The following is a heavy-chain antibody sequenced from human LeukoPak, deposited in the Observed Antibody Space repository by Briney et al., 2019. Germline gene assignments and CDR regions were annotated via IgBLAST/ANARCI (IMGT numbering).Heavy chain of an antibody. V-gene: IGHV1-2*02. D-gene: IGHD2-2*01. CDR2: INPNSGGT. J-gene: IGHJ6*03. CDR3: ARTRYCSSTSCYEGYYYYMDV. CDR1: GYTFTGYY. Sequence: GASVKVSCKASGYTFTGYYMHWVRQAPGQGLEWMGWINPNSGGTNYAQKFQGRVTMTRDTSISTVYMELSSLRSEDTAVYYCARTRYCSSTSCYEGYYYYMDVWGKGTTVTISS.